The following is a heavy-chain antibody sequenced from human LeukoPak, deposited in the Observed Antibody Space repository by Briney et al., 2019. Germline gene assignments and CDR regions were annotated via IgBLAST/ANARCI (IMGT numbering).Heavy chain of an antibody. CDR3: SRNPTAYNWFDP. D-gene: IGHD1-14*01. Sequence: GALRLSCAASGFTFSSYGMHWVRQAPGKGLGWVAFIHYDGTIKYYSDSVKGRFTISRDNAKNSLYLQMNSLRAEDTAVYFCSRNPTAYNWFDPWGQGTLVTVSS. CDR1: GFTFSSYG. CDR2: IHYDGTIK. V-gene: IGHV3-30*02. J-gene: IGHJ5*02.